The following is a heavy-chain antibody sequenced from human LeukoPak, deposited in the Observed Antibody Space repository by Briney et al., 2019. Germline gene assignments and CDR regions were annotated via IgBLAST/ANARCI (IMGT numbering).Heavy chain of an antibody. CDR1: GFTFSNYG. V-gene: IGHV3-33*06. D-gene: IGHD2-15*01. Sequence: GGSLRLSXAASGFTFSNYGMHWVRQAPGKGLEWLAIIWYDGSNKNYADSVKGRFTISRDNSKNTLYLQMNSLRAEDTAVYYCAKDAPYSLDYWGQGTQVTVSS. J-gene: IGHJ4*02. CDR3: AKDAPYSLDY. CDR2: IWYDGSNK.